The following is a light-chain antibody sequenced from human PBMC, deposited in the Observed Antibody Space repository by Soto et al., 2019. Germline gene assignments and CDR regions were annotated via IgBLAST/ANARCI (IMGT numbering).Light chain of an antibody. CDR1: QSVSSY. Sequence: IQMTQSPSTLSVSAGERATLSCRASQSVSSYLGWYQQKPGKAPRLLIYAASTRATGIPARFSGSGSGTDFTLTISSLEPEDFAVYYCQQLRMSPWTFGRGTKVDIK. CDR2: AAS. J-gene: IGKJ1*01. CDR3: QQLRMSPWT. V-gene: IGKV3-15*01.